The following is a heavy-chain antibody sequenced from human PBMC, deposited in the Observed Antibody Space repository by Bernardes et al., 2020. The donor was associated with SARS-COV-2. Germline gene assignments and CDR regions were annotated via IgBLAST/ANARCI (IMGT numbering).Heavy chain of an antibody. CDR2: ISYDGSNT. V-gene: IGHV3-30*18. CDR3: AKDATRGGNYDYFDY. CDR1: GFTFSSYG. Sequence: GGSLRLSCAASGFTFSSYGMHWVRQAPGKGLEWVSVISYDGSNTYYADSVKGRFTISRDNSKNTLYLQMNSLRAEDTDVYYCAKDATRGGNYDYFDYWGQGTLVTVSS. J-gene: IGHJ4*02. D-gene: IGHD2-15*01.